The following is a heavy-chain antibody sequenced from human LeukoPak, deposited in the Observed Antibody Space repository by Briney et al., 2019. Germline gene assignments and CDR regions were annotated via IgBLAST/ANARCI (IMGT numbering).Heavy chain of an antibody. J-gene: IGHJ5*02. CDR3: ARKNYGDYGWFDP. V-gene: IGHV4-39*07. CDR2: IYYSGTT. D-gene: IGHD4-17*01. CDR1: GGSITY. Sequence: SETLSLTCTVSGGSITYGGWIRQPPGKGLEWIGSIYYSGTTYYNPSLKSRVTISVDKSKNQFSLKLSSVTAADTAVYFCARKNYGDYGWFDPWGQGTLVTVSS.